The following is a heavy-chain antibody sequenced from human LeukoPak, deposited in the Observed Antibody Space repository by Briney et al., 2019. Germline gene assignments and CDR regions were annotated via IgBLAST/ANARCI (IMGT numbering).Heavy chain of an antibody. D-gene: IGHD2-21*02. CDR1: GGSISSYY. CDR2: IYYSGST. CDR3: ARSVVTAVFDY. V-gene: IGHV4-59*01. J-gene: IGHJ4*02. Sequence: SETLSLTCTVSGGSISSYYWSGIRQPPGKVLEWIGYIYYSGSTNYNPSLKSRVTISVDTSKNQFSLKLSSVTAADTAVYYCARSVVTAVFDYWGQGTLVSVSS.